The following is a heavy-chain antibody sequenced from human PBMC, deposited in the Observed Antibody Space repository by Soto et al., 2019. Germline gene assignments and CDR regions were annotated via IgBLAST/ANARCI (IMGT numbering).Heavy chain of an antibody. V-gene: IGHV3-23*01. D-gene: IGHD3-22*01. CDR1: GFTFSSYA. CDR3: ARLFDSSGHLDY. J-gene: IGHJ4*02. CDR2: ISGSGGST. Sequence: GGSLRLSCAASGFTFSSYAMSWVRQAPGKGLEWVSAISGSGGSTYYADSVKGRFTISRDNSKNTLYLQMNSLRAEDTAVYYCARLFDSSGHLDYWGQGTLVTVSS.